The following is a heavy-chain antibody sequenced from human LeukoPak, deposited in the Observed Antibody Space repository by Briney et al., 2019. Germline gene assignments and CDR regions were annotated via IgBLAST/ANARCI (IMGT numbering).Heavy chain of an antibody. D-gene: IGHD2-8*01. J-gene: IGHJ3*02. CDR3: ARSGYCTNAVCYGAFDI. V-gene: IGHV1-69*05. CDR2: IIPIFGTA. CDR1: GGTFSSYA. Sequence: SVKVSCKAPGGTFSSYAISWVRQAPGQGLEWMGGIIPIFGTANYAQKFQGRVTITTDESTSTAYMELSSLRSEDTAVYYCARSGYCTNAVCYGAFDIWGQGTMVTVSS.